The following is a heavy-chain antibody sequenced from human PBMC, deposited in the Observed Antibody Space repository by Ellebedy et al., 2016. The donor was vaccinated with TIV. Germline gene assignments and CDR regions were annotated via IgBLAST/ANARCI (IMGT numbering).Heavy chain of an antibody. V-gene: IGHV5-51*01. Sequence: GESLKISCQGSGYSFTSYWIGWVRQMPGKGLEWMGIIYPGDSDTRYSPSFQGQVTISADRSTTTAYLQWSSLKASDTAMYYCARRYCSGGSCYGVGSNSWGPGTLVTVSS. CDR2: IYPGDSDT. J-gene: IGHJ4*02. CDR1: GYSFTSYW. CDR3: ARRYCSGGSCYGVGSNS. D-gene: IGHD2-15*01.